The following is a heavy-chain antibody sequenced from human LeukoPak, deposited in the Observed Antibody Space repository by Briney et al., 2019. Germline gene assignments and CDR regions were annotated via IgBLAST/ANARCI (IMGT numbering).Heavy chain of an antibody. CDR1: GGSISSYY. Sequence: PSETLSPTCTVSGGSISSYYWSWIRQPPGKGLEWIGYIYYSGSTNYNPSLKSRVTISVDTSKNQFSLKLSSVTAADTAVYYCARSVGSERDFDYWGQGTLVTVSS. CDR2: IYYSGST. J-gene: IGHJ4*02. D-gene: IGHD1-26*01. CDR3: ARSVGSERDFDY. V-gene: IGHV4-59*01.